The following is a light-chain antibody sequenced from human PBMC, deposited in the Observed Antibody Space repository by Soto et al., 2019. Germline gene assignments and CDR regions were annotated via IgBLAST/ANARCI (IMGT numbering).Light chain of an antibody. CDR3: SSYTSSSTLYV. CDR1: SSDVGGYNY. CDR2: EVS. J-gene: IGLJ1*01. Sequence: QSALTQPASVSGSPGQSITISCTGTSSDVGGYNYVSWYQQHPGKAHKLMIYEVSNRPSGVSNRFSGSKSGNTASLTISGLQAEYEADYYCSSYTSSSTLYVFGTGTKVTVL. V-gene: IGLV2-14*01.